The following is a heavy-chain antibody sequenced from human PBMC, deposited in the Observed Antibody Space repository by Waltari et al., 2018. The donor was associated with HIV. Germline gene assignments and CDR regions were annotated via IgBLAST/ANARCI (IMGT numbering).Heavy chain of an antibody. CDR3: ARGRIVVVTANDAFDI. CDR1: GYTFTGYY. Sequence: QVQLVQSGAEVKKPGASVKVSCKASGYTFTGYYIHWVRQAPGQGLEWMGWINPNRGGTNYAQKFQGRVTMTRDTSISTAYMELSRLRSDDMAVYYCARGRIVVVTANDAFDIWGQGTMVTVSS. CDR2: INPNRGGT. V-gene: IGHV1-2*02. J-gene: IGHJ3*02. D-gene: IGHD2-21*02.